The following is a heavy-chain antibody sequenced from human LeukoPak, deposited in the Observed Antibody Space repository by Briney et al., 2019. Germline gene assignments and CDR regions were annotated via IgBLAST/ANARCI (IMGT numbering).Heavy chain of an antibody. Sequence: ASVKVSCKASGYTFTSYGISWVRQAPGQGLEWMGWISAYNGNTNYAQKLQGRDTMTTDTSTSTAYMELRSLRSDDTAVYYCAREKWELLSTDDAFDIWGQGTMVTVSS. D-gene: IGHD1-26*01. J-gene: IGHJ3*02. CDR2: ISAYNGNT. CDR3: AREKWELLSTDDAFDI. V-gene: IGHV1-18*01. CDR1: GYTFTSYG.